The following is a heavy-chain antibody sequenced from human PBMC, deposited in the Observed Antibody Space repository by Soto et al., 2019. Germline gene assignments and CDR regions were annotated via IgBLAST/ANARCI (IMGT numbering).Heavy chain of an antibody. J-gene: IGHJ4*02. Sequence: PGGSLRLSCAASGFTFSDYYLSWIRQAPGKGLEWVSYISSSGSTIYYADSVKGRFTISRDNAKNSLYLQMNSLRAEDTAVYYCARHSSSWYVDFDYWGQGPLVTVSS. D-gene: IGHD6-13*01. CDR2: ISSSGSTI. CDR3: ARHSSSWYVDFDY. CDR1: GFTFSDYY. V-gene: IGHV3-11*01.